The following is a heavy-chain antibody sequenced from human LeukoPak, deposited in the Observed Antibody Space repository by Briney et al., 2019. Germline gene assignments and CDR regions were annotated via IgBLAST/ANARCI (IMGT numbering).Heavy chain of an antibody. V-gene: IGHV1-46*01. Sequence: ASGKVSCKASGYTFTSYYVHWVRQAPGQGLEWMGIINPSGGSTSYAQKFQGRVTMTRDTSTSTVYMELSSLRSEDTAVYYCASGMVEFHAFDSWGQGTMVTVSS. J-gene: IGHJ3*02. D-gene: IGHD3-16*01. CDR3: ASGMVEFHAFDS. CDR1: GYTFTSYY. CDR2: INPSGGST.